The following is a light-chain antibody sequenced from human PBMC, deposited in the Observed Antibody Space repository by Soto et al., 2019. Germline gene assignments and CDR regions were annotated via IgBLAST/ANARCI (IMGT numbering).Light chain of an antibody. Sequence: QSVLAQPASVSGSPGQSITISCTGTSSDVGGYNYVSWYQQHPGNAPKLMIYDVSNRPSGVSNRFSGSKSGNTASLTISGLQAEDEADYYCSSFPSSSTLYVFGTGTKVTVL. CDR3: SSFPSSSTLYV. CDR2: DVS. CDR1: SSDVGGYNY. J-gene: IGLJ1*01. V-gene: IGLV2-14*01.